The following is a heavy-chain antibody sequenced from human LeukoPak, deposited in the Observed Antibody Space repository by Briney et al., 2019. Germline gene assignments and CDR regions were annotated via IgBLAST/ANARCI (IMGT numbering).Heavy chain of an antibody. V-gene: IGHV3-30-3*01. CDR3: ARRERGNGDNFDY. J-gene: IGHJ4*02. CDR2: ISYDGSNK. Sequence: PGGSLRLSCAASGFTFSSYAMHWVRQAPGKGLEWVAVISYDGSNKYYADSVKGRFTISRDNSKNTLYLQMNSLRAEDTAVYYCARRERGNGDNFDYWGQGTLVTVSS. D-gene: IGHD4-17*01. CDR1: GFTFSSYA.